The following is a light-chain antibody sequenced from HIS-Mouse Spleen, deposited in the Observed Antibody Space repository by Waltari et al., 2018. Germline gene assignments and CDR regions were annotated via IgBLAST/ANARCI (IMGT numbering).Light chain of an antibody. CDR1: SSDVGSYNL. Sequence: QSALTQPASVSGSPGQSITISCTGTSSDVGSYNLVSWYQQHPGKAPKLMIYAGSKRPSGVSNRFSGAKSGNTASLTSPGLQAEDEADYYCCSYAGSSTWVFGGGTKLTVL. V-gene: IGLV2-23*01. CDR2: AGS. CDR3: CSYAGSSTWV. J-gene: IGLJ3*02.